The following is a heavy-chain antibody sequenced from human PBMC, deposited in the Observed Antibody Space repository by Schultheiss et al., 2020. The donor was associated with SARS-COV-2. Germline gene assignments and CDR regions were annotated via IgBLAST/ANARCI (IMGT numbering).Heavy chain of an antibody. D-gene: IGHD3-10*01. J-gene: IGHJ4*02. Sequence: ASVKVSCKASGYTFTGYYMHWVRQAPGQGLEWMGWMNPNSGNTNYAQKLQGRVTMTRDTSASTAYMELSSLRSEDTAVYYCARWDYGSGSYRQNWGQGTLVTVSS. CDR3: ARWDYGSGSYRQN. V-gene: IGHV1-2*02. CDR1: GYTFTGYY. CDR2: MNPNSGNT.